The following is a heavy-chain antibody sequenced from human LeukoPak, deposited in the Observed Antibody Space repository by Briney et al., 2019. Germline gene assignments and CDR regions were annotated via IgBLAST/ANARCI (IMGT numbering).Heavy chain of an antibody. V-gene: IGHV1-8*03. CDR1: GYTFTSYG. CDR3: ARSRVANGDYIFEDV. J-gene: IGHJ4*02. Sequence: EASVKVSCKASGYTFTSYGISWVRQATGQGLEWMGWMNPNIGTTDYAQKFQGRVTITMNTSISTTYMELSSLRSDDTAVYYCARSRVANGDYIFEDVWGQGTLVTVSS. CDR2: MNPNIGTT. D-gene: IGHD4-17*01.